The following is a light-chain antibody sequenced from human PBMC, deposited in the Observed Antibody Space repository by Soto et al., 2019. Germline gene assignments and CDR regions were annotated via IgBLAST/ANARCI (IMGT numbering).Light chain of an antibody. CDR2: AAS. Sequence: DIQMTQSPSSLSASVGDRVTITCRASQSISSYLNWYQQKPGKAPKLLIYAASSLQSGVPSRFSGSGSGTDFTLTISSLQTEAFANYYCQQSYSTPRNFGGGTKVESK. CDR1: QSISSY. J-gene: IGKJ4*01. CDR3: QQSYSTPRN. V-gene: IGKV1-39*01.